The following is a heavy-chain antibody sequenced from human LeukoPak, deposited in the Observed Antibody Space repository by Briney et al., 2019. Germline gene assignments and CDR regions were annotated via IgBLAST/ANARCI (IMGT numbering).Heavy chain of an antibody. D-gene: IGHD2-15*01. V-gene: IGHV4-34*01. CDR3: ARDRYCSGGSCYFNWFDP. J-gene: IGHJ5*02. Sequence: SETLSLTCAVYGGSFSGNYWSWIRQPPGKGLEWIGEINHSGSTNYNPSLKSRVTMSVDTSKDQFSLKLSSVTAADTAVYYCARDRYCSGGSCYFNWFDPWGQGTLVTVSS. CDR2: INHSGST. CDR1: GGSFSGNY.